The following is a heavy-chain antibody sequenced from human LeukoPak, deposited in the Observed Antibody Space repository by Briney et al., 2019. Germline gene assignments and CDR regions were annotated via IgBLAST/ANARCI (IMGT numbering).Heavy chain of an antibody. CDR1: GFTFSNFA. CDR2: ISGSGATT. CDR3: AKDRESECLCTLDV. J-gene: IGHJ6*02. Sequence: GGSLRLSCAASGFTFSNFAMSWVRQAPGKGLEWVSDISGSGATTYYADSVKGRFTISRDNSKNTLSLQMNGLRAEDTAVYYCAKDRESECLCTLDVWGQGTTVTVSS. D-gene: IGHD3-10*02. V-gene: IGHV3-23*01.